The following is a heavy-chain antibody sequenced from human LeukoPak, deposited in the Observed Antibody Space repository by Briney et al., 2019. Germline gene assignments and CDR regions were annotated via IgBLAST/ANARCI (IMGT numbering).Heavy chain of an antibody. V-gene: IGHV3-11*04. CDR1: GFTFSDYY. D-gene: IGHD6-13*01. CDR2: ISSSGSTI. J-gene: IGHJ5*02. Sequence: GGSLRLSCAASGFTFSDYYMSWIRQAPGKGLEWVSYISSSGSTIHYADSVKGRFTISRDNAKNSLYLQMNSLRAEDTAVYYCARAKSSSWFNWFDPWGQGTLVTVSS. CDR3: ARAKSSSWFNWFDP.